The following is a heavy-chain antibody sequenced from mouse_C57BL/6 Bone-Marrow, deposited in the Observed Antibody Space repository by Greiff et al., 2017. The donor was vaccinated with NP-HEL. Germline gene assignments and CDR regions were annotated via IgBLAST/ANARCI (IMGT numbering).Heavy chain of an antibody. CDR3: ARHYYSNCFDY. Sequence: EVKVVESGGDLVKPGGSLKLSCAASGFTFSSYGMSWVRQTPDQRLEWVATISSGGSYTYYPDSVKGRFTISRDNAKNTLYLQMSSLKSEDTAVYYCARHYYSNCFDYGGQGTTLAVSS. V-gene: IGHV5-6*01. CDR1: GFTFSSYG. D-gene: IGHD2-5*01. J-gene: IGHJ2*01. CDR2: ISSGGSYT.